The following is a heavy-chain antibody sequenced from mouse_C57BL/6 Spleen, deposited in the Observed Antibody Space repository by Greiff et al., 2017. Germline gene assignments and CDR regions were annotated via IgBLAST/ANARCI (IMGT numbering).Heavy chain of an antibody. CDR1: GYAFTNYL. CDR3: ARGFLYYFDY. CDR2: INPGSGGT. J-gene: IGHJ2*01. Sequence: VQLQQSGAELVRPGTSVKVSCKASGYAFTNYLIEWVKQRPGQGLEWIGVINPGSGGTNYNETFKGKATLTADKSSSTAYMQLSRLTSEDSAVYFCARGFLYYFDYWGQGTTLTVSS. V-gene: IGHV1-54*01.